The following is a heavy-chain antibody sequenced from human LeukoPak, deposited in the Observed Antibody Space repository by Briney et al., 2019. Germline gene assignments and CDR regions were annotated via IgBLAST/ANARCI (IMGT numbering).Heavy chain of an antibody. CDR1: GYTFTSYG. V-gene: IGHV1-18*01. CDR3: ASRRNYYDSSGYYWDDAFDI. CDR2: ISAYNGNR. D-gene: IGHD3-22*01. Sequence: ASVKVSCKASGYTFTSYGISWVRQAPGQGLEWMGWISAYNGNRNYAQKLQGRVTMTTDTYTSTAYMELRSLRSDDTAVYYCASRRNYYDSSGYYWDDAFDIWGQGTMVTVSS. J-gene: IGHJ3*02.